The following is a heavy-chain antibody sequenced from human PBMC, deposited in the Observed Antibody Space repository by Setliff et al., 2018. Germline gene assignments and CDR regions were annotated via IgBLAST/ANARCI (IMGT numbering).Heavy chain of an antibody. D-gene: IGHD6-6*01. CDR3: AKVYRPQFSPGFDY. Sequence: GGSLRLSCATSGFTLSRHAIHWVRQSPGRGLEWVAVIWHDGSIQYYTDSVKGRFNISRDNSKNMVYLQMNSLSAEDTAVYYCAKVYRPQFSPGFDYWGQGALVTVSS. J-gene: IGHJ4*02. V-gene: IGHV3-33*06. CDR1: GFTLSRHA. CDR2: IWHDGSIQ.